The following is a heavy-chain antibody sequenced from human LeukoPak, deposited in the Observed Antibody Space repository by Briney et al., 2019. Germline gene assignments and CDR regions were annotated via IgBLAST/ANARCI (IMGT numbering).Heavy chain of an antibody. D-gene: IGHD4-23*01. V-gene: IGHV3-20*04. J-gene: IGHJ4*02. CDR3: VGDSGDYVGISYFDY. Sequence: PGGSLRLSCAASGVDFDDHGMSWVRQAPGKGLEWLSGINWNGGTTDYEDSVKGRFTISRDKAKNSLYLQMNSLRVEDTAFYYCVGDSGDYVGISYFDYWGQGTLVTVSS. CDR1: GVDFDDHG. CDR2: INWNGGTT.